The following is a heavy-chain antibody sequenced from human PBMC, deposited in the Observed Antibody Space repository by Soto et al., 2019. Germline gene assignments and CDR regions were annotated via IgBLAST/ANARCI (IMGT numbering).Heavy chain of an antibody. CDR1: GYSFTNYD. CDR2: ISPYNGDT. V-gene: IGHV1-18*01. CDR3: ARYCSSTGCDHYFDY. D-gene: IGHD2-2*01. J-gene: IGHJ4*02. Sequence: GASVKVSCKASGYSFTNYDISWVRQAPGQGLEWMGWISPYNGDTNYAQKLQGRVTMTTDTSTSTAYMELRSLRSDDTAVYYCARYCSSTGCDHYFDYWGQGTLVTVSS.